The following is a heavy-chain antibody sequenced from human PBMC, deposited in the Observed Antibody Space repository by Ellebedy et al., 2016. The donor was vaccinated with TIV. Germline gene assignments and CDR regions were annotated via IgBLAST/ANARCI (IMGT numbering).Heavy chain of an antibody. CDR2: ISSSSSYI. CDR3: SYSSSWYIVSYYYYGMDV. J-gene: IGHJ6*02. Sequence: GESLKISCAASGFTFSSYSMNWVRQAQGKGLEWVSSISSSSSYIYYADSVKGRFTISRDNSKNTLYLQMNSLRAEDTAVYYCSYSSSWYIVSYYYYGMDVWGQGTTVTVSS. CDR1: GFTFSSYS. V-gene: IGHV3-21*01. D-gene: IGHD6-13*01.